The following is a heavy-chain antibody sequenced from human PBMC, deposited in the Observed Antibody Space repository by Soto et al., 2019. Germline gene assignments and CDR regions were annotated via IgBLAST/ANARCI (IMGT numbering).Heavy chain of an antibody. CDR2: ISSSSSYI. J-gene: IGHJ4*02. Sequence: EVQLVESGGGLVKPGGSLRLSCAASGFTFSSYSMNWVRQAPGKGLEWVSSISSSSSYIYYADSVKGRFTISRDNAKNSLYLQMNSLRAEDTAVYYCASPSSSSGGTLDYWGQGTLVTVSP. V-gene: IGHV3-21*01. D-gene: IGHD6-6*01. CDR3: ASPSSSSGGTLDY. CDR1: GFTFSSYS.